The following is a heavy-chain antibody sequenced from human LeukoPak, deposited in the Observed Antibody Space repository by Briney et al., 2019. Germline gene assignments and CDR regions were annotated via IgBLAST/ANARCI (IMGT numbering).Heavy chain of an antibody. CDR2: IYYSGST. CDR1: GDSISDYY. V-gene: IGHV4-59*01. D-gene: IGHD3-10*01. Sequence: SETLSLTCTVSGDSISDYYWAWIRQPPGKGLEWIGYIYYSGSTNNNPSLKSRVTISIDTSKNQFSLKLSSVTAADTAMYYCARGPAYMWFGELLGKYYDYWGQGTLVTVSS. J-gene: IGHJ4*02. CDR3: ARGPAYMWFGELLGKYYDY.